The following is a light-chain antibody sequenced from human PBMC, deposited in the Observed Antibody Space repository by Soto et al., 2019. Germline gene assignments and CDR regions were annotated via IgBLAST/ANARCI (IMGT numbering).Light chain of an antibody. CDR3: GTWDSSLTAVV. J-gene: IGLJ2*01. V-gene: IGLV1-51*01. CDR2: DDN. CDR1: DSNIGNHY. Sequence: QSLLTQPPSVSAAPGQRVTISCSGSDSNIGNHYVSWYQQLPGTAPKVLIYDDNKRPSGTPDRFSGSKSGTSATLGITGLQTGDEADYYCGTWDSSLTAVVFGGGTQLTVL.